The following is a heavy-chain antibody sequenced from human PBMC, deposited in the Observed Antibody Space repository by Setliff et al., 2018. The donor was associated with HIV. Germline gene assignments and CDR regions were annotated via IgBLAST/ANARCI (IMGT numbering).Heavy chain of an antibody. D-gene: IGHD6-13*01. CDR1: SYIFSSND. CDR2: ITSYNGNT. Sequence: GESLKVSCKASSYIFSSNDIDWVRQAPGQGLEWMGRITSYNGNTKYAQKFQDRVTMTTDKSTTTAYMDLRSLRSDDTAVYYCAIRISAAGSAFQHWGQGTLVTVSS. V-gene: IGHV1-18*01. J-gene: IGHJ1*01. CDR3: AIRISAAGSAFQH.